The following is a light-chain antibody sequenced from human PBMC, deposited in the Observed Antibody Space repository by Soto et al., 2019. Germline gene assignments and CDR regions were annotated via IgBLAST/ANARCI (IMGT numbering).Light chain of an antibody. CDR1: QTISSY. CDR3: QQSYSTPRT. Sequence: DIQMSQSPSSLSASVGDRVTITGRASQTISSYLDWYQQKPGKAPKVLISEASSLQSGVPSRFSGSGSGTDFTLTISSLQPEDFATYYCQQSYSTPRTFGQGTKVDIK. J-gene: IGKJ1*01. V-gene: IGKV1-39*01. CDR2: EAS.